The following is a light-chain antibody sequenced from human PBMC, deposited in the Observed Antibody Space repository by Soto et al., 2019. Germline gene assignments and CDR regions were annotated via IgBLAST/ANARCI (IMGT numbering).Light chain of an antibody. CDR1: QSIRSN. Sequence: EIVMTQSPDTLTVSPGEGATLSCRVSQSIRSNLAWYQQRPGQAPRLLMYGASTRADGIPARFTGSGSGTDFTLTISRLQPDDFATYYCQQYNSYPLTFGGGTKVDIK. CDR3: QQYNSYPLT. J-gene: IGKJ4*01. CDR2: GAS. V-gene: IGKV3-15*01.